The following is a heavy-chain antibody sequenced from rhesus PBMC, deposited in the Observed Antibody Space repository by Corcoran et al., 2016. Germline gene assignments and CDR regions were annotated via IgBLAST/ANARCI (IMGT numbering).Heavy chain of an antibody. D-gene: IGHD6-25*01. CDR2: MMNVVGST. J-gene: IGHJ4*01. Sequence: EVQLVESGGGLVQPGGSLRLSCAASGFTFSSYGMSWVRQAPGEGLEWVSYMMNVVGSTNYADSGKGRFTISRDNSKNTLSLQMNSLRAEDTAVYYCAKDSRVAAAGTGGGFDYWGQGVLVTVSS. CDR3: AKDSRVAAAGTGGGFDY. CDR1: GFTFSSYG. V-gene: IGHV3S5*01.